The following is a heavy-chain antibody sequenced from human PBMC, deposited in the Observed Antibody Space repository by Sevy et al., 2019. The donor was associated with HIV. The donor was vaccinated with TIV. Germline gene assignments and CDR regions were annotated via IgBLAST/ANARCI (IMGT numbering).Heavy chain of an antibody. J-gene: IGHJ3*01. Sequence: GGSLRLSCAASGFTFSSYWMHWVRQAPGKGLMWVSRINGDGSSTSYADSVKGRFTISRDNAKNTLYLQMNSLRAEDRAVYYCARWRGGAGAPQAFDFSGQGTLVTVSS. CDR1: GFTFSSYW. CDR3: ARWRGGAGAPQAFDF. CDR2: INGDGSST. V-gene: IGHV3-74*01. D-gene: IGHD3-10*01.